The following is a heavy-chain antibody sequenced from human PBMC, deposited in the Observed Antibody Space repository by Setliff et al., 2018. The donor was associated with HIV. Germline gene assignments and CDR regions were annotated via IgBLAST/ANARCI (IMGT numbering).Heavy chain of an antibody. CDR2: ITSSSRTI. CDR3: ARDGYSSSWYVDSYYMDV. Sequence: LRLSCAASGFTFSSYSMNWVRQAPGKGLEWVSYITSSSRTIYYADSVKGRFTISRDNAKSSLYLQMNSLRAEDTAVYYCARDGYSSSWYVDSYYMDVWGKGNTVTVSS. CDR1: GFTFSSYS. V-gene: IGHV3-48*01. J-gene: IGHJ6*03. D-gene: IGHD6-13*01.